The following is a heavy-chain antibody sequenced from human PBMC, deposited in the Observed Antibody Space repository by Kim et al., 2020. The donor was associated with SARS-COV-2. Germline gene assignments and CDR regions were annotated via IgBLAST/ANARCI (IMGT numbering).Heavy chain of an antibody. Sequence: GGSLRLSCAASGFTFRISGMHWVRQAPGKGLECVAYILYDGSNEKYADSVKGRFTISRDNTKNTLYLEMNSLRVEDTAIYYCVRDGVGATPFFGNFYYWGQGTLVTVSS. CDR3: VRDGVGATPFFGNFYY. J-gene: IGHJ4*02. CDR1: GFTFRISG. V-gene: IGHV3-30*02. D-gene: IGHD3-3*01. CDR2: ILYDGSNE.